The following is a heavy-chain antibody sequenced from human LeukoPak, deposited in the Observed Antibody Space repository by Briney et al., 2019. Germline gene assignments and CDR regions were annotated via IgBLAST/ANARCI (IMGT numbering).Heavy chain of an antibody. CDR2: MNPNSGNT. V-gene: IGHV1-8*01. CDR3: ARAKPYYSSTSWFSYYYYMDV. CDR1: GYTFTSYD. Sequence: GSVKVSCKASGYTFTSYDTNWVRQVTGQGLEWMGWMNPNSGNTGYAQKFQGRVTMTMNTSINTAYMELSSLRSEDTAVYYCARAKPYYSSTSWFSYYYYMDVWGQGTTVTVSS. J-gene: IGHJ6*03. D-gene: IGHD2-2*01.